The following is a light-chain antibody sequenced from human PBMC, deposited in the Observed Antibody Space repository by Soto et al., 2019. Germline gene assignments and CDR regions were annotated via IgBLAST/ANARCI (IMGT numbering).Light chain of an antibody. V-gene: IGKV3D-15*01. CDR2: GTS. CDR1: QSINRN. CDR3: QQYHDWPPLT. J-gene: IGKJ4*01. Sequence: IIMTQSPATLSVSPGERATLSCRASQSINRNLAWYQQKPGQAPRLLFYGTSNRATGVPARFSVSGYGTDFTLTISRLEPEDFAVYYCQQYHDWPPLTFGGGTKVGIK.